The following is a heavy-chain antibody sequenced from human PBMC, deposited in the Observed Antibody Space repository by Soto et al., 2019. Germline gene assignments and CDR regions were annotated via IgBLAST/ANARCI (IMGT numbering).Heavy chain of an antibody. CDR2: INSDGSST. CDR1: GFTFSSYW. D-gene: IGHD3-3*01. Sequence: EVQLVESGGGLVQPGGSLRLSCAASGFTFSSYWMHWVRQAPGKGLVWVSRINSDGSSTSYADSVKGRFTISRDNAKNTLCVQMNSLRAEDTAVYYYAREGAYNDFWSGYWAYWGQGTLVTVSS. V-gene: IGHV3-74*01. CDR3: AREGAYNDFWSGYWAY. J-gene: IGHJ4*02.